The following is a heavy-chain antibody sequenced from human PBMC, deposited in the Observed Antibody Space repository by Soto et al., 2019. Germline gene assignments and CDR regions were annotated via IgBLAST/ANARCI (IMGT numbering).Heavy chain of an antibody. CDR3: ASVTFGGIVLAH. D-gene: IGHD3-16*01. Sequence: SETLSLTCTVSAASFSKYYWTWIRQPPGKGLEWIGYIYFNENTKYNPSLEGRLTISIDTSKKEFSLKLTSVTAADAAAYYCASVTFGGIVLAHWGQGTLVTVSS. V-gene: IGHV4-59*01. CDR2: IYFNENT. CDR1: AASFSKYY. J-gene: IGHJ4*02.